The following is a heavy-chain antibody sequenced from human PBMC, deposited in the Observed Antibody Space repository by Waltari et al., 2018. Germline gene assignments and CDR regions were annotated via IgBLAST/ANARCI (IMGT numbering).Heavy chain of an antibody. Sequence: PPGKGLEWIGYIYYSGSTNYNPSLKSRVTISVDTSKNQFSLKLSSVTAADTAVYYCARVVSTVTTYYYYYYMDVWGKGTTVTVSS. D-gene: IGHD4-4*01. V-gene: IGHV4-59*01. CDR2: IYYSGST. J-gene: IGHJ6*03. CDR3: ARVVSTVTTYYYYYYMDV.